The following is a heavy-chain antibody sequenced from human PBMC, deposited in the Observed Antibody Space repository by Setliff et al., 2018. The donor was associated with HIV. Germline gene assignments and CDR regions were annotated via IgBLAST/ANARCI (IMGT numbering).Heavy chain of an antibody. D-gene: IGHD4-4*01. CDR1: GYTFTSYG. CDR3: ARSGGWWGYSNPNPFYYHMDV. Sequence: GASVKVSCKASGYTFTSYGISWVRQAPGQGLEWMGWISAYNGNTNYAQKLQGRVTMTTDTSTSTAYMELRSLRSEDTAVYYCARSGGWWGYSNPNPFYYHMDVWGQGTTVTVSS. V-gene: IGHV1-18*01. CDR2: ISAYNGNT. J-gene: IGHJ6*03.